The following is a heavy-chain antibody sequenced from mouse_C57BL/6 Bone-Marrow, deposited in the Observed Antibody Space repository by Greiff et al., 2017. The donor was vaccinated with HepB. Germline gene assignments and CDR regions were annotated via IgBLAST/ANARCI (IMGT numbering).Heavy chain of an antibody. CDR2: IRLKSDNYAT. CDR3: TGHRHYYGSSHWYFDV. Sequence: EVQGVESGGGLVQPGGSMKLSCVASGFTFSNYWMNWVRQSPEKGLEWVAQIRLKSDNYATHYAESGKGRFTISRDDSKSSVYLQMNNLRAEDTGIYYCTGHRHYYGSSHWYFDVWGTGTTVTVSS. D-gene: IGHD1-1*01. V-gene: IGHV6-3*01. CDR1: GFTFSNYW. J-gene: IGHJ1*03.